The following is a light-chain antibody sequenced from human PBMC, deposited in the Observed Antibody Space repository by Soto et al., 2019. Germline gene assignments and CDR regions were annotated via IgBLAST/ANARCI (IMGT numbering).Light chain of an antibody. CDR3: QYYNDYCWT. CDR1: QSISSW. J-gene: IGKJ1*01. V-gene: IGKV1-5*03. Sequence: DLQLTQSPSTLSASVGDRVTITCRASQSISSWLAWYQQKPGKAPNLLIYKTSNLESGVPSRFSGSGSGTEFTLTISSLQPDDFATYHCQYYNDYCWTFGQGTKVEIK. CDR2: KTS.